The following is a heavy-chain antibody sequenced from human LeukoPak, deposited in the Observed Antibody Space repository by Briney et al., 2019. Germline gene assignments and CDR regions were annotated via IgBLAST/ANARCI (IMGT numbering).Heavy chain of an antibody. CDR3: ARFSEYSHSSVHYLDY. Sequence: SEALSLTCTVSGGSISSYYWSWIRQPPGKGLEWIGYIYYSGSTNYNPSLKSRVTISVDTSRNQFFLRLSSVTAADTAVYYCARFSEYSHSSVHYLDYWGQGTLVTVSS. J-gene: IGHJ4*02. CDR1: GGSISSYY. D-gene: IGHD3-22*01. CDR2: IYYSGST. V-gene: IGHV4-59*01.